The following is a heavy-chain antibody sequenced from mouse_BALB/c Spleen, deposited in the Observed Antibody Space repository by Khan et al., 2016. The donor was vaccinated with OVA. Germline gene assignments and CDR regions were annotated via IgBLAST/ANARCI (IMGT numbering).Heavy chain of an antibody. CDR1: GYSITSEYA. V-gene: IGHV3-2*02. CDR2: ITYSGRT. Sequence: EVQLQESGPGLVKPSQSLSLTCTVTGYSITSEYAWNWIRQFPGNKLEWMGYITYSGRTSYNPSLKSRISVTRDTSKNQFFLQLNSVTTEDTATYYCAMGRTYWGQGTLVTVSA. CDR3: AMGRTY. D-gene: IGHD4-1*01. J-gene: IGHJ3*01.